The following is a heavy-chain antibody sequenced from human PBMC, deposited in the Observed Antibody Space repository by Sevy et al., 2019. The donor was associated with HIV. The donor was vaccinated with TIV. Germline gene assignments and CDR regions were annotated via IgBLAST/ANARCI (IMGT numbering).Heavy chain of an antibody. V-gene: IGHV1-24*01. CDR3: ATELADTAEAGRAYYFDY. J-gene: IGHJ4*02. CDR1: GYTLTELS. D-gene: IGHD6-19*01. Sequence: ASVKVSCKVSGYTLTELSMHWVRQAPGKGLEWMGGFDPEDGETIYAQKFQGRVTMTEDTSTDTAYMELSSLRSEDTAVYYCATELADTAEAGRAYYFDYWGQGTLVTVSS. CDR2: FDPEDGET.